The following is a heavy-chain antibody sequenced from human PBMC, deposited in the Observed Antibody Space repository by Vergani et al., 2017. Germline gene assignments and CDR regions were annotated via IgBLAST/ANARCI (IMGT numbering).Heavy chain of an antibody. CDR1: GFTFSSYG. CDR2: IRYDGSNK. D-gene: IGHD3-10*01. J-gene: IGHJ4*02. Sequence: QVQLVESGGGVVQPGGSLRLSCAASGFTFSSYGMHWVRQAPGKGLEWVAFIRYDGSNKYYADSVKGRFTISRDNSKNMLFLQMNNLRTEDTAIYYCAKQYFVSGNYLFDYWAREPWSPSPQ. CDR3: AKQYFVSGNYLFDY. V-gene: IGHV3-30*02.